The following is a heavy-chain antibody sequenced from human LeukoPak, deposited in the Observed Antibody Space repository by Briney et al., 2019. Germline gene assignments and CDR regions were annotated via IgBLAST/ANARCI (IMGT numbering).Heavy chain of an antibody. Sequence: GGSLRLSCAASGFTFSSYGMHWVRQVPGKGLVWVSRINSDGSSTSYADSVKGRFTISRDNAKNTLYLQMNSLRAEDTAVYYCARGYCSSTSCPKAYYFDYWGQGTLVTVSS. J-gene: IGHJ4*02. CDR3: ARGYCSSTSCPKAYYFDY. D-gene: IGHD2-2*01. CDR2: INSDGSST. CDR1: GFTFSSYG. V-gene: IGHV3-74*01.